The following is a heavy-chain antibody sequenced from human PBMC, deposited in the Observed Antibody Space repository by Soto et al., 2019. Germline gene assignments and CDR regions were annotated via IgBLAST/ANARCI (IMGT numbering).Heavy chain of an antibody. J-gene: IGHJ6*03. CDR3: ATRVVSGSSSWYEGPYYYYMDV. CDR2: FDPEDGET. D-gene: IGHD6-13*01. V-gene: IGHV1-24*01. Sequence: ASVKVSCKVSGYTLTELSMHWVRQAPGKGLEWMGGFDPEDGETIYAQKFQGRVTMTEDTSTDTAYMELSSLRSEDTAVYYCATRVVSGSSSWYEGPYYYYMDVWGKGTTVTVSS. CDR1: GYTLTELS.